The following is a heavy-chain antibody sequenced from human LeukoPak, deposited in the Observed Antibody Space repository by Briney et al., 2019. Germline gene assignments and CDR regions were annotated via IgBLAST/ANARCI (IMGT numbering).Heavy chain of an antibody. J-gene: IGHJ4*02. Sequence: GRSLRLSCAASGFTFSSYSMNWVRQAPGKGLEWVASISTSSYDIYYADSLKGRFTISRDNAKNSLYLQMNSLRAEDTAMYYCAKISHDYGDSADYWGQGTLVTVSS. V-gene: IGHV3-21*01. CDR3: AKISHDYGDSADY. CDR2: ISTSSYDI. D-gene: IGHD4-17*01. CDR1: GFTFSSYS.